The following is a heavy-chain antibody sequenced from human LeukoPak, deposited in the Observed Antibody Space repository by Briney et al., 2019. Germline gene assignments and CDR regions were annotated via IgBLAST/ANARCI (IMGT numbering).Heavy chain of an antibody. V-gene: IGHV3-7*01. CDR3: ARVWELPDFDY. CDR1: GFTFSSYW. D-gene: IGHD1-26*01. Sequence: GGSLRLSCADSGFTFSSYWMSWVRLAPGKGLEWVANIKQDGSEKYYVDSVKGRFTISRDNAKNSLYLQMNSLRAEDTAVYYCARVWELPDFDYWGQGTLVTVSS. J-gene: IGHJ4*02. CDR2: IKQDGSEK.